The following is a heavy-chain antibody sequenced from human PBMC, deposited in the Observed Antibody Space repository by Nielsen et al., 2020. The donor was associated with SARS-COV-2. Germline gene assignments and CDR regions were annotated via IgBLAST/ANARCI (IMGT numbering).Heavy chain of an antibody. CDR1: GFTFSNCG. CDR2: ISGSGGGT. Sequence: GESLKISCAASGFTFSNCGMRWVRQAPGKGLEWVSTISGSGGGTYYADSMKGRFTISRDNSKNMLYLQMNSLRAEDTAVYYCAKERASSLQYNWFDPWGQGTLVTVSS. J-gene: IGHJ5*02. D-gene: IGHD6-13*01. CDR3: AKERASSLQYNWFDP. V-gene: IGHV3-23*01.